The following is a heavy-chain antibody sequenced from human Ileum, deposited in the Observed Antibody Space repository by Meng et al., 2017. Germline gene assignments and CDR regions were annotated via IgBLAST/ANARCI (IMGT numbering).Heavy chain of an antibody. D-gene: IGHD3-3*01. V-gene: IGHV4-34*01. Sequence: QVQVPGSAGGLLKPARSLSLTFADYCRSLSGYDWSWIRQPPGKGLEWIGEIDHSGSTYYNPSLKSRVTISVDTSRNQFSLKLSSVTAADTAVYSCALHRFVSWFYPWGKGTLVTVSS. J-gene: IGHJ5*02. CDR1: CRSLSGYD. CDR3: ALHRFVSWFYP. CDR2: IDHSGST.